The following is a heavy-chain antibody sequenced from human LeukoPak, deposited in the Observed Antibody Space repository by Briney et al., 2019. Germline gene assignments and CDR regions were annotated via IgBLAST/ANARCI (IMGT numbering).Heavy chain of an antibody. D-gene: IGHD4-23*01. J-gene: IGHJ4*02. Sequence: PGGSLRLSCAASRFTVSSNYMSWVRQAPGKGLEWVSVIYSGGSTYYADSVKGRFTISRDNSKNTLYLQMNSLRAEDTAVYYCARELTTVAPRDYWGQGTLVTVSS. CDR1: RFTVSSNY. CDR3: ARELTTVAPRDY. CDR2: IYSGGST. V-gene: IGHV3-53*01.